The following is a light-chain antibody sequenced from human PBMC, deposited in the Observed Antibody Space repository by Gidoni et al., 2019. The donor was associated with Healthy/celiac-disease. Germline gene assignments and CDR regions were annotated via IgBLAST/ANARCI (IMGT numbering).Light chain of an antibody. V-gene: IGKV3-11*01. CDR3: QQRSNWPYS. J-gene: IGKJ2*03. CDR2: AAS. Sequence: ESVLTQSPATLSLSPGERATLSCRASQSVSSYLAWYQQKPGQAPRLLIYAASNRATGIPARFRGSGSGTDFPLTLRSLEPEDFAVYYCQQRSNWPYSFGQGTKLEIK. CDR1: QSVSSY.